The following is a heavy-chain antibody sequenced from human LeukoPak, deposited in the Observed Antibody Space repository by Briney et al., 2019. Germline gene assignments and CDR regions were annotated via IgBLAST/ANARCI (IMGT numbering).Heavy chain of an antibody. J-gene: IGHJ4*02. CDR2: IYYSGST. CDR3: ARDRHGRDGYNWELYYFDY. Sequence: SETLSLTCTVAGGSISSYYWSWIRQPPGKGLEWIGYIYYSGSTNNNPSLKSRVTISVDTSKNQFSLKLSSVTAADTAVYYCARDRHGRDGYNWELYYFDYWGQGTLVTASS. V-gene: IGHV4-59*01. D-gene: IGHD5-24*01. CDR1: GGSISSYY.